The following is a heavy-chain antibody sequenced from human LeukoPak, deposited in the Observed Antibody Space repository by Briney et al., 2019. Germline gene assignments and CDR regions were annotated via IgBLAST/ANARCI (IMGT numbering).Heavy chain of an antibody. CDR3: ARVISSIFPYYMDV. V-gene: IGHV4-39*07. D-gene: IGHD2-21*01. CDR1: GGSISSSSYY. Sequence: SETLSLTCTVSGGSISSSSYYWGWIRQPPGKGLEWIGSIYYSGSTYYNPSLKSRVTISVDTSKNQFSLKLSSVTAADTAVYYCARVISSIFPYYMDVWGKGTTVTVSS. CDR2: IYYSGST. J-gene: IGHJ6*03.